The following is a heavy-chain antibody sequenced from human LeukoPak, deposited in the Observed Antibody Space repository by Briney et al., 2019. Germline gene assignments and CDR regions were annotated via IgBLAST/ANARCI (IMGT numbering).Heavy chain of an antibody. Sequence: GGSLRLSCAASGVTFSSCGMHWGRQAPGKGVEGGAFIRYDGSNKYYADSVKGRVTISRDNSKNTLYLQMSSLRAADTAVYYCAKGRRYYDFWSAESGAFDIWGQGTLVTVSS. V-gene: IGHV3-30*02. CDR2: IRYDGSNK. J-gene: IGHJ3*02. CDR3: AKGRRYYDFWSAESGAFDI. D-gene: IGHD3-3*01. CDR1: GVTFSSCG.